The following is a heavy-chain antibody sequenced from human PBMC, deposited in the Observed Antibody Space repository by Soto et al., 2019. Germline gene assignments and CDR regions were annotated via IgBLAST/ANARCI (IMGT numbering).Heavy chain of an antibody. J-gene: IGHJ4*02. CDR2: ISGSGTTI. V-gene: IGHV3-11*01. CDR3: TTASQWLPPYS. D-gene: IGHD6-19*01. Sequence: GGSLRLSCAASGFAFSDHYMTWIRQAPGKGLEWVSYISGSGTTIHYADSVRGRFTVSRDNARNSLYLQMNSLRADDTAVYYCTTASQWLPPYSWGQRALVTVSS. CDR1: GFAFSDHY.